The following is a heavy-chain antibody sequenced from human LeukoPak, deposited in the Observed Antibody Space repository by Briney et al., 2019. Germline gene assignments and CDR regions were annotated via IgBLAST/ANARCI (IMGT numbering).Heavy chain of an antibody. CDR3: ASDSYSPEYFQH. D-gene: IGHD2-15*01. J-gene: IGHJ1*01. CDR2: IYSGGST. V-gene: IGHV3-66*01. Sequence: GGSLRPSCAASGFSVSNNYMSWVRQAPGKGLEWVSVIYSGGSTFYADSVKGRFTISRDNSKNTLYLQMNSLRAEDTAVYYCASDSYSPEYFQHWGQGTLVTVCS. CDR1: GFSVSNNY.